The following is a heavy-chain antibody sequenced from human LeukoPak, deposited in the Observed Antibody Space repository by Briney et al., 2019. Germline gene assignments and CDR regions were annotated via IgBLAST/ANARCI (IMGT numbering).Heavy chain of an antibody. D-gene: IGHD3-10*01. CDR1: GGTFSSYA. CDR3: ARAPMYYYGSGSYLDY. V-gene: IGHV1-69*13. J-gene: IGHJ4*02. Sequence: GASVKVSCKASGGTFSSYAISWVRQAPGQGLEWMGGIIPIFGTANYAQKFQGRATITADESTSTAYMELSSLRSEDTAVYYCARAPMYYYGSGSYLDYWGQGTLVTVSS. CDR2: IIPIFGTA.